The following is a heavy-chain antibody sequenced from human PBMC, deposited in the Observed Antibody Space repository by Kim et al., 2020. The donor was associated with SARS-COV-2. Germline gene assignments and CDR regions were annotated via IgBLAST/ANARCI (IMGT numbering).Heavy chain of an antibody. D-gene: IGHD5-18*01. CDR3: ASGEYSYEMYYFDY. Sequence: ADSVKDRFTLSRHNSKNTLYLQVNSLGAEDTAVYYCASGEYSYEMYYFDYWGQGTLVTVSS. V-gene: IGHV3-66*01. J-gene: IGHJ4*02.